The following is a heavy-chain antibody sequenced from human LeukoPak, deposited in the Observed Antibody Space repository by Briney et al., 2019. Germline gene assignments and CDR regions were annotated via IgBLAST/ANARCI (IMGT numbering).Heavy chain of an antibody. J-gene: IGHJ4*02. Sequence: PSETLSLTCSVSGGSVSSRSCHWGWIRQPPGKGLEWIGSIYYGGNTYYNPSLKSRVTISVDTSKDQFSLKLTSVTAADTAVYYCARSNGDYFAYIDYWGQGTLVTVSS. V-gene: IGHV4-39*01. CDR2: IYYGGNT. CDR1: GGSVSSRSCH. CDR3: ARSNGDYFAYIDY. D-gene: IGHD4-17*01.